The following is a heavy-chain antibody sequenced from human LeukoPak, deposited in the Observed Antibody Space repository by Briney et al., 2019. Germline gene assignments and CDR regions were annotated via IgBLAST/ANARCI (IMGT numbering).Heavy chain of an antibody. CDR2: ISSNGGST. J-gene: IGHJ6*03. Sequence: GGSLRLSCAASGFTFSSYAMHWVRQAPGKGLEYVSAISSNGGSTYYANSVKGRFTISRDNSKNTLYPQMGSLRAEDLAVYYCARGGYYDSSGAWYMDVWGKGPTVTVSS. CDR3: ARGGYYDSSGAWYMDV. V-gene: IGHV3-64*01. CDR1: GFTFSSYA. D-gene: IGHD3-22*01.